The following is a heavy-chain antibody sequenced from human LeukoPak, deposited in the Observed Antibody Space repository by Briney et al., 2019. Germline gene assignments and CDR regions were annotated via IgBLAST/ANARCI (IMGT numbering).Heavy chain of an antibody. D-gene: IGHD2-2*01. V-gene: IGHV4-34*01. CDR2: INHSGST. CDR3: ARLLYCSSTSCYEGWFDP. Sequence: SETLSLTCTVSGGSISSYYWSWIRQPPGKGLEWIGEINHSGSTNYNPSLKSRVTISVDTSKSQFSLKLSSVTAADTAVYYCARLLYCSSTSCYEGWFDPWGQGTLVTVSS. CDR1: GGSISSYY. J-gene: IGHJ5*02.